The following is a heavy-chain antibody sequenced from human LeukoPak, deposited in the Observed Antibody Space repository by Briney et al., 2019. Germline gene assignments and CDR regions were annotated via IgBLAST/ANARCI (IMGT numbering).Heavy chain of an antibody. CDR2: ISGSGGNK. J-gene: IGHJ4*02. CDR1: GFTFSSYA. Sequence: GGSLRLSCAASGFTFSSYAMSWVRQAPGKGLEWVSAISGSGGNKYYADSVKGRFTISRDNSKNTLYLQMNSLRAGDTAVYYCAKLYSYGYDPTPFDYWGQGTLVTVSS. D-gene: IGHD5-18*01. V-gene: IGHV3-23*01. CDR3: AKLYSYGYDPTPFDY.